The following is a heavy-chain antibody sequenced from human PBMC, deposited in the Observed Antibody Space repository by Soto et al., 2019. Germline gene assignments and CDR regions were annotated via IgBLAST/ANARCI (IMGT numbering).Heavy chain of an antibody. J-gene: IGHJ6*02. Sequence: EVQLVESGGGLIQPGTSLRLSCAASGFTFSNFWMHWVRQAPGKGLVWVARINSDGSSTSYADSVKGRFTISRDNAKNTLYVQKNSLRAEDTAVYYCARDLRYCSGGTCYLYYYGMDVWGPGTTVTVSS. CDR1: GFTFSNFW. V-gene: IGHV3-74*01. D-gene: IGHD2-15*01. CDR3: ARDLRYCSGGTCYLYYYGMDV. CDR2: INSDGSST.